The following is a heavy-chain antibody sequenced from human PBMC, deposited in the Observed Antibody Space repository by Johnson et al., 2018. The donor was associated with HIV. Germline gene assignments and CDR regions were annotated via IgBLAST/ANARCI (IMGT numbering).Heavy chain of an antibody. Sequence: QMLLVESGGGLVKPGGSLRLSCGASGFTFSSYAMHWVRQAPGKGLEWVAVISYDGSNKYYADSVKGRFTASRDTDNNSFYLQINTLRAGDTGIYYCARRSTESDAFDVWGPGTVVIVSS. CDR3: ARRSTESDAFDV. V-gene: IGHV3-30*14. CDR1: GFTFSSYA. D-gene: IGHD2-2*01. J-gene: IGHJ3*01. CDR2: ISYDGSNK.